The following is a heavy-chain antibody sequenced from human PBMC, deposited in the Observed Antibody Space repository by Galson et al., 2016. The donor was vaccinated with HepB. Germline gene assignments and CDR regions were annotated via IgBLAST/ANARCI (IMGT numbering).Heavy chain of an antibody. CDR1: GYRFTDYS. Sequence: SVKVSCKASGYRFTDYSVLWVRQAPGQGLEWMGTINPSGGDTTYSQTFQGRVTMTTDTSTRTVYMDLSSLKSEDTAVYFCARRYCTGGSCFGDFRGQGTLVTVSS. CDR2: INPSGGDT. CDR3: ARRYCTGGSCFGDF. J-gene: IGHJ4*02. D-gene: IGHD2-15*01. V-gene: IGHV1-46*01.